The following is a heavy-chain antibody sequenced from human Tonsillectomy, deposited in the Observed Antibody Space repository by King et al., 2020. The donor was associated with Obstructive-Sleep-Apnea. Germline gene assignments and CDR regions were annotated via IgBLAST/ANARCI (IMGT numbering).Heavy chain of an antibody. CDR2: ISHDGVNT. CDR3: ARDPVGSGSYPYYFDN. J-gene: IGHJ4*02. V-gene: IGHV3-30*04. Sequence: VQLVESGGGVVQPGRSLRLSCLASQLIFSGYAMHWVRQAPGRGLEWVALISHDGVNTVYSDSVKGRFTISRDNSKNTLFLQMTGLRADDTATYYCARDPVGSGSYPYYFDNWGQGTLVTVSS. CDR1: QLIFSGYA. D-gene: IGHD3-10*01.